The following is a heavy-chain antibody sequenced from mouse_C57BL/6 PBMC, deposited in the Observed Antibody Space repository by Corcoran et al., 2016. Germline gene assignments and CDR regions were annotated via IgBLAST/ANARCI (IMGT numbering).Heavy chain of an antibody. Sequence: QIQLVQSGPELKKPGETVKISCKASGYTFTTYGMSWVKQAPGKGLKWMGWINTYSGVPTYADDFKGRFAFSLETSASTAYLQINNLKNEDTATYFCARSTPITTVVAPDWYFDVWGTGTTVTVSS. CDR2: INTYSGVP. CDR3: ARSTPITTVVAPDWYFDV. V-gene: IGHV9-3*01. J-gene: IGHJ1*03. CDR1: GYTFTTYG. D-gene: IGHD1-1*01.